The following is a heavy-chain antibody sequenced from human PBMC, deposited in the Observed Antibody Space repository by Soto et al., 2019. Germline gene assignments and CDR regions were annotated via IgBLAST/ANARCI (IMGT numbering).Heavy chain of an antibody. J-gene: IGHJ4*02. Sequence: GGSLRLSCAASGFTFDDYAMHWVRQAPGKGLEWVSGISWNSGRIGYADSVKGRFTISRDNAKNSLYLQMNSLRAEDTALYYCAKGVYGDYLYYFDYWGQGTLVTVSS. CDR1: GFTFDDYA. V-gene: IGHV3-9*01. CDR3: AKGVYGDYLYYFDY. CDR2: ISWNSGRI. D-gene: IGHD4-17*01.